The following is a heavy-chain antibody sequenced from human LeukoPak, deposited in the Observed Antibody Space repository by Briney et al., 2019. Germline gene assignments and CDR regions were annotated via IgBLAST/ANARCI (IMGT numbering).Heavy chain of an antibody. D-gene: IGHD1-26*01. CDR2: IRYDGSNK. J-gene: IGHJ4*02. Sequence: GGSLRLSCAASGFTFSSYGMHWVRQAPGKGLEWVAFIRYDGSNKYYADSVKGRFTISRDNSKNTLYLQMNSPRAEDTAVYYCAKARSGEYRGSSFDYWGQGTLVTVSS. CDR1: GFTFSSYG. V-gene: IGHV3-30*02. CDR3: AKARSGEYRGSSFDY.